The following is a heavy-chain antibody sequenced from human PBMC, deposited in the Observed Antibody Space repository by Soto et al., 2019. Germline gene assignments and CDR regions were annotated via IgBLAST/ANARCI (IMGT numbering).Heavy chain of an antibody. CDR2: ISGSGGST. Sequence: GGSLRLSCAASGFTFSSYAMSWVRQAPGKGLEWVSAISGSGGSTYYADSVKGRFTISRDNSKNTLYLQMNSLRAEDTAVYYWAKDQLLYYYDSSGSVDAFDIWGQGTMVTVSS. D-gene: IGHD3-22*01. J-gene: IGHJ3*02. V-gene: IGHV3-23*01. CDR3: AKDQLLYYYDSSGSVDAFDI. CDR1: GFTFSSYA.